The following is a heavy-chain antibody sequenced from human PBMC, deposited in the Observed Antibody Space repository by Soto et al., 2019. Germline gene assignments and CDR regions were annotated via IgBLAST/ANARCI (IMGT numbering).Heavy chain of an antibody. CDR2: ISGSGGST. CDR3: ARHQDSSTWYIYPIDY. V-gene: IGHV3-23*01. J-gene: IGHJ4*02. D-gene: IGHD6-13*01. CDR1: GFPISNYV. Sequence: GGSLRLSCAASGFPISNYVMSWVRQAPGKGLEWVLAISGSGGSTFYADSVKGRFTISRDNSKNSLFLQMNNLRAEDTAVYYCARHQDSSTWYIYPIDYWGQGTLVTVSS.